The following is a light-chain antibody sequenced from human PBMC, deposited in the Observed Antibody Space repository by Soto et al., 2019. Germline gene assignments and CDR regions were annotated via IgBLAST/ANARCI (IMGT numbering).Light chain of an antibody. J-gene: IGKJ4*01. CDR2: GAS. Sequence: EIVMTQSPATLSVSPGERATLSCRASQSVSSNLAWYQQKPGQAPRLLIYGASTSATGISARFSGSGSGTEFNLNISRLQSEDFAIYYCQQYNDWPPLTFGGGTKVEIK. CDR1: QSVSSN. V-gene: IGKV3-15*01. CDR3: QQYNDWPPLT.